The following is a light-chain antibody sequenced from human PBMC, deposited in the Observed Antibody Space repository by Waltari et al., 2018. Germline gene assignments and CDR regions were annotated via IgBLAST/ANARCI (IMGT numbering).Light chain of an antibody. Sequence: SSELIQGPAVSVALGQTVKITCQGDSLRTSYASWYQLKPGQAPVLVLFGKEKRPSGIPDRFSGYSSGTTSSLTITGAQAEDEADYYCHSRNGRNNEVVFGGGTKLTVL. CDR1: SLRTSY. CDR3: HSRNGRNNEVV. V-gene: IGLV3-19*01. J-gene: IGLJ3*02. CDR2: GKE.